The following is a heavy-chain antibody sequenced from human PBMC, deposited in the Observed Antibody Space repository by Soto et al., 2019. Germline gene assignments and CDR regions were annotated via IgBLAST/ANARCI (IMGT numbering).Heavy chain of an antibody. V-gene: IGHV3-30*04. CDR1: GFTFSSYA. CDR2: ISYDGSNK. D-gene: IGHD3-22*01. J-gene: IGHJ4*02. CDR3: AREAGSMIVVVITNPDF. Sequence: GGSLRLSCAASGFTFSSYAMHWVRQAPGKGLEWVAVISYDGSNKYYADSVKGRFTISSDNSKNTLYLQMNSLRAEDTAVYYCAREAGSMIVVVITNPDFWGQGTLVTVSS.